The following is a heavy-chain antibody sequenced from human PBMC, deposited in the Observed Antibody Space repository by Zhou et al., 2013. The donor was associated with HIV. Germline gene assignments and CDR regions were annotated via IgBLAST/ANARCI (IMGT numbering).Heavy chain of an antibody. D-gene: IGHD3-22*01. J-gene: IGHJ5*02. V-gene: IGHV1-69*04. CDR3: ARVGYWDYYDSSGPTPNWFDP. Sequence: VQLVQSGAEVKKPGSSVKVSCKASGGTFSSYAISWVRQAPGQGLEWMGRIIPILGIANYAQKFQGRVTITADKSTSTAYMELSSLRSEDTAVYYCARVGYWDYYDSSGPTPNWFDPWGQGTLVTVSS. CDR1: GGTFSSYA. CDR2: IIPILGIA.